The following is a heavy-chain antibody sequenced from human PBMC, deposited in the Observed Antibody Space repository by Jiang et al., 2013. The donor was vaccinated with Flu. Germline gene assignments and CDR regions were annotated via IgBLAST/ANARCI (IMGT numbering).Heavy chain of an antibody. CDR2: IYYTGST. Sequence: LLKPSETLSLTCNVSGGSISSSSYYWGWIRQPPGKGLEWIGNIYYTGSTYYKSSLKSRVTISADTSKNHFSLKVTSVTASDTAVYFCARVPGTSKIFDYWGQGTLVTVSS. J-gene: IGHJ4*02. V-gene: IGHV4-39*07. CDR1: GGSISSSSYY. D-gene: IGHD6-13*01. CDR3: ARVPGTSKIFDY.